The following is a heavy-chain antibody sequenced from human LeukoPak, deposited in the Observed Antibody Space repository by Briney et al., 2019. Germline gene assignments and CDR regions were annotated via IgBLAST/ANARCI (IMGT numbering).Heavy chain of an antibody. D-gene: IGHD5-18*01. Sequence: PSETLSLTCTVSGCSISSGGYYWSWIRQHPEKVREWIGYIYYSGSTYYNPSLNSRVTISVDTSKNQFSLKLSSVTAADTAVYYCARDHGYSYGYFDYWGQGTLVTVSS. CDR3: ARDHGYSYGYFDY. V-gene: IGHV4-31*03. J-gene: IGHJ4*02. CDR1: GCSISSGGYY. CDR2: IYYSGST.